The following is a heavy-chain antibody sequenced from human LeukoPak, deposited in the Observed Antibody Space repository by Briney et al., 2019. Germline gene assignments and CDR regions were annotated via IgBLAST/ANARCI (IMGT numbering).Heavy chain of an antibody. Sequence: ASVKVSCKASGYTFTSYAMNWVRQAPGQGLEWMGWINTNTGNPTYAQGFTGRFVFSLDTSVSTAYLQISSLKTEDTAVYYCASTSITMVRGVIQQFDYWGQGTLVTVSS. V-gene: IGHV7-4-1*02. CDR2: INTNTGNP. CDR1: GYTFTSYA. D-gene: IGHD3-10*01. J-gene: IGHJ4*02. CDR3: ASTSITMVRGVIQQFDY.